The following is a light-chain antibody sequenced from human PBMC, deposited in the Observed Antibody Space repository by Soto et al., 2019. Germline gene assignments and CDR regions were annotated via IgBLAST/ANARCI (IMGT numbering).Light chain of an antibody. V-gene: IGKV3-11*01. CDR3: QQRSNWPPSWT. Sequence: EIVLTQSPGTLSLSPGDRATLSCRASQSVSSYLAWYQQKPGQAPRLLIYDASNRATGIPARFSGSGSGTDFTLTISSLEPEDFAVYYCQQRSNWPPSWTFGQGTKVDIK. CDR1: QSVSSY. J-gene: IGKJ1*01. CDR2: DAS.